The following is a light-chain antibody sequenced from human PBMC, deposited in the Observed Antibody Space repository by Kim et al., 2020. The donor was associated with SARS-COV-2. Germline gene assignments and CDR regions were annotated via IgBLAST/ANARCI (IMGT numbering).Light chain of an antibody. V-gene: IGLV3-19*01. CDR3: NSRDNNDNVL. CDR1: SLRTYY. CDR2: GKN. J-gene: IGLJ2*01. Sequence: SSELTQDPAVSVALGQTVRITCQGDSLRTYYTTWFQQKPGQAPIVVFYGKNNRPSGIPDRFSGSSSRNTASLTITATQAGDEADYYCNSRDNNDNVLFGGGTQLTVL.